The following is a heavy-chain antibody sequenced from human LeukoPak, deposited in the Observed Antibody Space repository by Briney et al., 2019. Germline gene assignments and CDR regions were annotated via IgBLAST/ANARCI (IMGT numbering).Heavy chain of an antibody. CDR1: GFTFSSYA. J-gene: IGHJ4*02. Sequence: GGSLRLSCAASGFTFSSYAMNWVRQAPGKGLEWVSYISGRGSTIYYADSVKGRFTISRDNAKNSLYLQMNSLRAEDTAVYYCARDGSGWYFDYWGQGTLVTVSS. D-gene: IGHD6-19*01. V-gene: IGHV3-48*03. CDR2: ISGRGSTI. CDR3: ARDGSGWYFDY.